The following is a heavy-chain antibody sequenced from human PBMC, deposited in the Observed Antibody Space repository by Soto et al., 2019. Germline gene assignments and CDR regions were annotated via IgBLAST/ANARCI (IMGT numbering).Heavy chain of an antibody. J-gene: IGHJ6*02. Sequence: EVQLLESGGGLVQPGGSLRLSCAASGFTFSSYAMSWVRQAPGKGLEWVSAISGSGGSTYYADSVKGRFTISRDNSKNTLYLQMSSLRAEDTAVYYCVKDGSSGWPYYYGLDVWGQGTTVTVSS. CDR2: ISGSGGST. V-gene: IGHV3-23*01. CDR3: VKDGSSGWPYYYGLDV. D-gene: IGHD6-19*01. CDR1: GFTFSSYA.